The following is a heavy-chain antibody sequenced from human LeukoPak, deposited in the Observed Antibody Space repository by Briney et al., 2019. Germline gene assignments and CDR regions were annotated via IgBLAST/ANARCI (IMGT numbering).Heavy chain of an antibody. J-gene: IGHJ4*02. D-gene: IGHD6-19*01. CDR3: ARDPSYSSGWYRAIGN. Sequence: ASVKVSCKASGYTFTGYYMHWVRQAPGQGLEWMGWINPNSGGTNYAQKFQGGVTITRDTSISTAYMELSRLRSDDTAVYYCARDPSYSSGWYRAIGNWGQGTLVTVSS. V-gene: IGHV1-2*02. CDR2: INPNSGGT. CDR1: GYTFTGYY.